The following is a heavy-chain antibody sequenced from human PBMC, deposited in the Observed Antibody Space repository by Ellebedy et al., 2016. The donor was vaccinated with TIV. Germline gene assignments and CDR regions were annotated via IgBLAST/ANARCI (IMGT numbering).Heavy chain of an antibody. CDR2: ISSSSSYI. D-gene: IGHD6-13*01. V-gene: IGHV3-21*01. CDR3: SAGAAGAIYYYYYGMDV. Sequence: GESLKISXAASGFTFSSYSMNWVRQAPGKGLEWVSSISSSSSYIYYADSVKGRFTISRDNAKNSLYLQMNSLRAEDTAVYYCSAGAAGAIYYYYYGMDVWGQGTRSPSP. J-gene: IGHJ6*02. CDR1: GFTFSSYS.